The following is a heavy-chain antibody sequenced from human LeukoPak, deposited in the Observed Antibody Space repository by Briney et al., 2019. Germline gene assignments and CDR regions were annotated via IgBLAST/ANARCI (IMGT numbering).Heavy chain of an antibody. D-gene: IGHD4-17*01. CDR2: ISSSTSTT. CDR1: GFTFGSYS. CDR3: ARVLWNGDYPRFDY. Sequence: GGSLRLSCAASGFTFGSYSMNWVRQAPGKGLEWVSYISSSTSTTYYADSVKGRFTISRDNSKNTLYLQMNSLRAEDTAVYYCARVLWNGDYPRFDYWGQGTLVTVSS. J-gene: IGHJ4*02. V-gene: IGHV3-48*01.